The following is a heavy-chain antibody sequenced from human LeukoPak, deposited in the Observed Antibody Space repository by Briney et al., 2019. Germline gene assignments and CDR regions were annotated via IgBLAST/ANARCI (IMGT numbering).Heavy chain of an antibody. CDR1: GSNITSNY. V-gene: IGHV3-74*01. D-gene: IGHD6-13*01. J-gene: IGHJ5*02. Sequence: GGSLRLSCAASGSNITSNYMNWVRQAPGKGLVWVSRINTDGSSTSYADSVKGRFTISRDNAKNTLYLQMNSLRAEDTAVYYCARESGIAAALDLWGQGTLVTVSS. CDR2: INTDGSST. CDR3: ARESGIAAALDL.